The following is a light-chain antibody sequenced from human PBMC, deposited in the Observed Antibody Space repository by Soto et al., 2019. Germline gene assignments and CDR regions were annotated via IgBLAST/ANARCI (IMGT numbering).Light chain of an antibody. CDR3: QQYNNWPRT. J-gene: IGKJ1*01. CDR1: QSVSSN. CDR2: GAS. V-gene: IGKV3-15*01. Sequence: EIVMTQSQATLSVSPGERSTLSCRAGQSVSSNLAWYQQKPGQAPRLLIYGASTRATGIPARFSGSGSGTEFTLTISSLQSEDVAVYYCQQYNNWPRTFGQGTKVEIK.